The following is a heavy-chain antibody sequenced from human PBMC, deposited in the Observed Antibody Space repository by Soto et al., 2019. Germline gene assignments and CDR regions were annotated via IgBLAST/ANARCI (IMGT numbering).Heavy chain of an antibody. CDR3: ARGLRWTRTFDF. Sequence: QRQLRESGPGLVKPSETLSLTCSVSGGYITGSSFSWGWIRQSPGTGLQGIGSLSYSGSTYYNPSLKGRVAISADTSKNAFSLELKLMTAADTATYFCARGLRWTRTFDFWGRGTLVTVSS. D-gene: IGHD3-16*01. J-gene: IGHJ4*02. CDR2: LSYSGST. CDR1: GGYITGSSFS. V-gene: IGHV4-39*01.